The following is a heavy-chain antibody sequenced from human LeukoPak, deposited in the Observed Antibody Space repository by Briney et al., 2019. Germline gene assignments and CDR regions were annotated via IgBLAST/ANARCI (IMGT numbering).Heavy chain of an antibody. CDR1: GFTFSSYS. CDR3: ARGLRSEGDY. D-gene: IGHD3-3*01. Sequence: PGESLRLSCAASGFTFSSYSMNWVRQAPGKGLEWVSYISSGSSTIYYADSVKGRFTISRDNAKNSLYLQMNSLTAEDTAVYYCARGLRSEGDYWGQGTQVTVSS. J-gene: IGHJ4*02. V-gene: IGHV3-48*01. CDR2: ISSGSSTI.